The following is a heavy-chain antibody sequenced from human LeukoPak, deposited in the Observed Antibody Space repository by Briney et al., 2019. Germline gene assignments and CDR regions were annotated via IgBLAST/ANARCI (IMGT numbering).Heavy chain of an antibody. D-gene: IGHD3-10*01. Sequence: ASVNVSRKASGYTFTSYGISWVRQAPGQGLEWRGWICAYNGNTNYAQKLQGRVTMTTDTSTSTAYMELRSLRSDDTAVYYCARDLMVRGVIITGNWFDPWGQGTLVTVSS. CDR2: ICAYNGNT. J-gene: IGHJ5*02. CDR3: ARDLMVRGVIITGNWFDP. CDR1: GYTFTSYG. V-gene: IGHV1-18*01.